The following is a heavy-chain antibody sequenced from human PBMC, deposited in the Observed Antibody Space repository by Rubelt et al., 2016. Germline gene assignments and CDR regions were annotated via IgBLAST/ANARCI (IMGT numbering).Heavy chain of an antibody. J-gene: IGHJ4*02. V-gene: IGHV1-18*01. CDR1: GYTFTTYG. Sequence: QVQLVQSAIEVKKPGASVKISCKTSGYTFTTYGIIWVRRAPGQGLEWMGWINTYNVKTNYPQKFQGRVSMTTDSSTKTAYMELRSLRSDDTAVYYCARGYFDSTGDFDYWGQGTLVTVSS. CDR3: ARGYFDSTGDFDY. CDR2: INTYNVKT. D-gene: IGHD3-22*01.